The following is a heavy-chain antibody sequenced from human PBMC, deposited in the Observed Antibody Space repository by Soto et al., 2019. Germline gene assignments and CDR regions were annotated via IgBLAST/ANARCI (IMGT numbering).Heavy chain of an antibody. Sequence: SETLSLTCAVSSCPISSSNWWSWVRQPPGKGLEWIGEIYHSGSTNYNPSLKSRVTISVDKSKNQFSLKLSSVTAADTAVYYCASIVVVPAAIKGGWFDPWGQGTLVTVSS. CDR1: SCPISSSNW. CDR2: IYHSGST. CDR3: ASIVVVPAAIKGGWFDP. D-gene: IGHD2-2*01. V-gene: IGHV4-4*02. J-gene: IGHJ5*02.